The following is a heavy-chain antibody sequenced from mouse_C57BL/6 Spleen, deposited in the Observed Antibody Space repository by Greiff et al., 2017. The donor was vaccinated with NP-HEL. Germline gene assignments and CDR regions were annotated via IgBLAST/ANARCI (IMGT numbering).Heavy chain of an antibody. V-gene: IGHV1-7*01. Sequence: VQLQQSGAELAKPGASVKLSCKASGYTFTSYWMHWVKQRPGQGLEWIGYINPSSGYTKYNQKFKDKATLTADTSSSTAYMQLSSLTYEDSAVYYCARYYGNYGGAMDYWGQGTSVTVSS. CDR1: GYTFTSYW. D-gene: IGHD2-1*01. J-gene: IGHJ4*01. CDR3: ARYYGNYGGAMDY. CDR2: INPSSGYT.